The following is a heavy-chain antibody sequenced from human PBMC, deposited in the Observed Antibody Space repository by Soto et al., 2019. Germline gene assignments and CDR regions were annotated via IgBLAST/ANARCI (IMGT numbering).Heavy chain of an antibody. V-gene: IGHV4-30-2*01. D-gene: IGHD3-9*01. CDR1: GGNIISGGYS. Sequence: SETLSLTSTVSGGNIISGGYSWSWIRQPPGKGLEWIGYMYHSGSTNYNPSLKSRVTISVDKSKNQFSLKLSSVTAADTAVYYCARDRRADYDILTGYGMDVWGQGTTVTVSS. J-gene: IGHJ6*02. CDR3: ARDRRADYDILTGYGMDV. CDR2: MYHSGST.